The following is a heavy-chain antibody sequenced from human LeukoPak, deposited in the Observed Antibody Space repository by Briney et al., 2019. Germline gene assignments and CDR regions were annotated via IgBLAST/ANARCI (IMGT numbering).Heavy chain of an antibody. CDR1: GYTFTSYD. Sequence: ASVKVSCKASGYTFTSYDINWVRQATGQGLEWMGWMNPNSGNTGYAQKFQGRVTINRNTSISTAYMELSSLRSEDTAVYYCARTCSGGSCYIFWGQGTLVTVSS. CDR3: ARTCSGGSCYIF. CDR2: MNPNSGNT. J-gene: IGHJ4*02. V-gene: IGHV1-8*03. D-gene: IGHD2-15*01.